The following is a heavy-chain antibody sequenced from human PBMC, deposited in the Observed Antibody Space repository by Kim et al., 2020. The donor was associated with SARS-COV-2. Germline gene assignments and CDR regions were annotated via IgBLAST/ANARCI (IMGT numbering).Heavy chain of an antibody. Sequence: TLSLTCTVSGGSISGFYWSWIRQPPGKGLECSGYIYHSGSTNYNTSLNSRVTISVDTSKNRFSLKLNSVTSADTAIYYCAKMCTSGGSSYPPGGFDP. J-gene: IGHJ5*02. CDR1: GGSISGFY. V-gene: IGHV4-59*08. CDR2: IYHSGST. CDR3: AKMCTSGGSSYPPGGFDP. D-gene: IGHD6-19*01.